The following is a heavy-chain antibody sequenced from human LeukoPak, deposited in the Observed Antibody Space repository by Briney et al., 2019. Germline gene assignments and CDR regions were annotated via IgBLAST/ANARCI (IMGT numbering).Heavy chain of an antibody. CDR3: ARDSRQLALDY. CDR2: ISYDGSDK. J-gene: IGHJ4*02. V-gene: IGHV3-30*03. D-gene: IGHD6-13*01. CDR1: GFTFSPYG. Sequence: PGGSLRLSCAASGFTFSPYGMHWVRQAPGKGLEWVAVISYDGSDKYYADSVKGRFTISRDNSKNTLYLQMNRLRPDDTAAYYCARDSRQLALDYWGQGTLVTVSS.